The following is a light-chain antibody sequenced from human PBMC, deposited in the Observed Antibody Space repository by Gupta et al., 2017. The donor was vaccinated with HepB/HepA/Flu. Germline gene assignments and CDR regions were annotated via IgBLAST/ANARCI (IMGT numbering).Light chain of an antibody. Sequence: QSALTQPASVSGSPGQSITISCTGTSSDVGGYNYVSWYQQHPGKAPKLMIYDVSNRPSGVSNRFSCSKSGNTASLTISGLQAEDEADDYCSSYTSSSTPLVFGGGTKLTFL. V-gene: IGLV2-14*03. CDR3: SSYTSSSTPLV. J-gene: IGLJ2*01. CDR1: SSDVGGYNY. CDR2: DVS.